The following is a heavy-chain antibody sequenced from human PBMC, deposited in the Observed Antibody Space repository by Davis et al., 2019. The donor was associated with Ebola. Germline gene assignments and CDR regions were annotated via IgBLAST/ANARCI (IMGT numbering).Heavy chain of an antibody. V-gene: IGHV1-3*01. J-gene: IGHJ6*02. D-gene: IGHD1-26*01. CDR2: INAGNGNT. Sequence: AASVKVSCKASGYTFTSYAMHWVRQAPGQRLEWMGWINAGNGNTKYSQKFQGRVTITRDTSASTAYMELSSLRSEDTAVYYCARETAGRYYYYGMDVWGQGTTVTVSS. CDR1: GYTFTSYA. CDR3: ARETAGRYYYYGMDV.